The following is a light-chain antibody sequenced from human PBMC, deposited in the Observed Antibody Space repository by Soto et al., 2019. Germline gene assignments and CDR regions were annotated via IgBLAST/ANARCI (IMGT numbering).Light chain of an antibody. V-gene: IGKV3-15*01. CDR3: QQYNNWPPWT. Sequence: EIVMTQSPATLSVSPGERATLSCRASQSVSSNLAWYQQKPGQAPRLLLYGASTRATGIPARFSGSGSGTEFTLPISSLQPEDFAVYYCQQYNNWPPWTFGQGTKVEIK. CDR2: GAS. J-gene: IGKJ1*01. CDR1: QSVSSN.